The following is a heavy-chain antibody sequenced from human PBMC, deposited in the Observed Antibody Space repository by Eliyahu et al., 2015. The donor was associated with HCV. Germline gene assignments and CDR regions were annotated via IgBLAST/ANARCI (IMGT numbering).Heavy chain of an antibody. J-gene: IGHJ4*02. CDR2: IHSGGTK. V-gene: IGHV3-53*01. CDR3: ARAGYGSAPTDY. D-gene: IGHD6-19*01. Sequence: EVQLVESGGGLIQPGGCLRLSCAASGFTVSGNYMPWVRQAPGKGLEWVSVIHSGGTKYYADSVKGRFTISRDNSKNTLYLQMNSLRAEDTAVYYCARAGYGSAPTDYWGQGTLVTVSS. CDR1: GFTVSGNY.